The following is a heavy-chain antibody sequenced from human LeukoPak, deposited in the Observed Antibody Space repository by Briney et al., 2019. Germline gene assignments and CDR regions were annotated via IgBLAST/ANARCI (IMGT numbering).Heavy chain of an antibody. CDR2: SDHSGST. CDR1: GGSLSTYY. Sequence: KPSETLSLTCAVYGGSLSTYYWSWIRQPPGKGLEWIGESDHSGSTNYNPSLKSRATISIDTSRNQFSLNLNSVTAADTAVYYCGVVVVTAPLLFDYWGQGTLVTVSS. J-gene: IGHJ4*02. CDR3: GVVVVTAPLLFDY. D-gene: IGHD2-15*01. V-gene: IGHV4-34*01.